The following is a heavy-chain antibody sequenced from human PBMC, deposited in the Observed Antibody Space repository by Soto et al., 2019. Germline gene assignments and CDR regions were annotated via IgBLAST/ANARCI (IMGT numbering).Heavy chain of an antibody. Sequence: EVQLVESGGGLVQPGESLRLSCAASGLTFRSYWMHWVRQAPGKGLVWVSRINTDGSVAMYVDSVKGRFTISRDNAKNTLYLHMNSLRAADTPVYHCVRHMVLWSLDSWGQGTLDTVSS. D-gene: IGHD2-21*01. CDR3: VRHMVLWSLDS. J-gene: IGHJ4*02. V-gene: IGHV3-74*03. CDR2: INTDGSVA. CDR1: GLTFRSYW.